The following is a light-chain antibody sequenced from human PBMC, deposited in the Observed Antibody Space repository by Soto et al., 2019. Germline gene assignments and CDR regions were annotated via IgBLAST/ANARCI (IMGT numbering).Light chain of an antibody. Sequence: QSVLTQPPSASGTPGQRVTISCSGSNSNIGSNTVNWYQQLPGTAPKLMIYEANQRPSGVSNRFSGSKSGNTASLTISGLQAEDEADYFCCAYGGYSTFVIFGGGTKVTVL. CDR1: NSNIGSNT. CDR3: CAYGGYSTFVI. CDR2: EAN. V-gene: IGLV1-44*01. J-gene: IGLJ2*01.